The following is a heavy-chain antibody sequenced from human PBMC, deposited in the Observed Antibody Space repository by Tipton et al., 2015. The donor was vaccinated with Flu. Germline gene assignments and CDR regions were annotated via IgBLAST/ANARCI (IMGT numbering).Heavy chain of an antibody. CDR2: IYPCDSDT. CDR1: GYSFTSDW. CDR3: ARRDYYDSSGYYYVYAFDI. Sequence: QLVQSGAEVKKPGESLKISCKGSGYSFTSDWIGGVRQMPGKGLEWMGIIYPCDSDTRDSPSFQGQVTISADKSISTAYLQWRSLKASDTAMYYCARRDYYDSSGYYYVYAFDIWGQGTMVTVPS. J-gene: IGHJ3*02. V-gene: IGHV5-51*03. D-gene: IGHD3-22*01.